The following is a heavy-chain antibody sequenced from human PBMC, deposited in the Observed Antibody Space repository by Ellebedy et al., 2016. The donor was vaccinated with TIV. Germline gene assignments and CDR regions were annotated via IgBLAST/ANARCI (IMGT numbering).Heavy chain of an antibody. CDR2: ISAYNGDT. J-gene: IGHJ5*02. D-gene: IGHD2/OR15-2a*01. V-gene: IGHV1-18*01. CDR1: GYTFTKYG. Sequence: ASVKVSCKASGYTFTKYGISWLRQAPGQGLEWMGWISAYNGDTNYAQRFQGRVTMTTDTSTSTVSMELRSLRSDDTTVYYCARGFYEKFDPWGQGTLVTVSS. CDR3: ARGFYEKFDP.